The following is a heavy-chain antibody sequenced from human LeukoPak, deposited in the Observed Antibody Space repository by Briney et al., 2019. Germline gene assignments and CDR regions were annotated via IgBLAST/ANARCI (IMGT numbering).Heavy chain of an antibody. D-gene: IGHD1-7*01. CDR3: ARDVTGTPGDVRWFDP. V-gene: IGHV3-74*01. CDR2: NTDGSST. CDR1: GFTFSSYW. J-gene: IGHJ5*02. Sequence: PGGSLRLSCAASGFTFSSYWMHWVRQAPGKGLVWVSRNTDGSSTTYADSVKGRFTISRDNAKNTLYLQMNSLRTDDTAVYYCARDVTGTPGDVRWFDPWGQGTLVTISS.